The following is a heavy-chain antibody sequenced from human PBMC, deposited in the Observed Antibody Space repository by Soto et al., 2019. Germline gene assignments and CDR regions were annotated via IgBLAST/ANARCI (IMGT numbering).Heavy chain of an antibody. V-gene: IGHV3-23*01. Sequence: ESGGGLVRPGGSLRLSCAASGFTFSRYAMSWVRQAPGKGLEWVSTISGSDGRTYSTDSVKGRFTISRDNSRNTAYLQMNSLRVEDTAVYYCAKGVSQYTPLALFDYWGRGTLVTVSS. CDR2: ISGSDGRT. D-gene: IGHD5-18*01. CDR3: AKGVSQYTPLALFDY. CDR1: GFTFSRYA. J-gene: IGHJ4*02.